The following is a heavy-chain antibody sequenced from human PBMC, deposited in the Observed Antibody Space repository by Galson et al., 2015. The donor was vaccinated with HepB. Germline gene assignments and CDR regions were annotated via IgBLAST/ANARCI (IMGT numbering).Heavy chain of an antibody. Sequence: SVTVSCKASGYTFTDYYIHWVRQAPGQGFEWMGWLNPNNGGTTYAQKFQGRVTMTRDTSISTAYMELSRLRSDDTAVYYCARDYGSYDSSGYQYWNFDLWGRGTLVTVSS. V-gene: IGHV1-2*02. CDR3: ARDYGSYDSSGYQYWNFDL. D-gene: IGHD3-22*01. CDR2: LNPNNGGT. CDR1: GYTFTDYY. J-gene: IGHJ2*01.